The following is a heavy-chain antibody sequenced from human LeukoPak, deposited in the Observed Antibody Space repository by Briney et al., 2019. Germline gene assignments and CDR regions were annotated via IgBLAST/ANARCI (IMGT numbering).Heavy chain of an antibody. CDR3: ASEGRGYSYGVGY. CDR1: GFTVSSNY. D-gene: IGHD5-18*01. CDR2: IYSGGST. V-gene: IGHV3-66*01. J-gene: IGHJ4*02. Sequence: PGGSLRLSCAASGFTVSSNYMSWVRQAPGKGLEWVSVIYSGGSTYYADSVKGRFTISRDGSKNTLYLQMNSLRAEDTAMYYCASEGRGYSYGVGYWGQGTLVTVSS.